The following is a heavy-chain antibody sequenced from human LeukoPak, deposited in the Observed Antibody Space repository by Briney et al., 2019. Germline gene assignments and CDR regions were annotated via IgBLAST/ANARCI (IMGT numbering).Heavy chain of an antibody. D-gene: IGHD4-23*01. Sequence: GGPLRLSCAASGFTLSSYAMSWVRQAPGKGLEWVSVISDSGNTYHADSVKGRFTISRDSSKNTLFLQMDGLRVDDTAVYFCARDGRGGHNDFWGQGTLITVSS. CDR2: ISDSGNT. V-gene: IGHV3-23*01. CDR3: ARDGRGGHNDF. J-gene: IGHJ4*02. CDR1: GFTLSSYA.